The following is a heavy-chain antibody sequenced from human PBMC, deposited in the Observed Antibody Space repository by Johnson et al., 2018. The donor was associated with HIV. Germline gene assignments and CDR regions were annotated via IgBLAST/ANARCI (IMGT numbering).Heavy chain of an antibody. CDR3: VKVGDFCGGDCPVGNAFDV. V-gene: IGHV3-9*01. CDR1: GFIFSSYA. D-gene: IGHD2-21*01. Sequence: VQLVESGGGVVQPGRSLRLSCAASGFIFSSYAMHWVRQAPGKGLQWVAGINWNSRVLGYGDSVKGRFTISRDNAESSLYLQMNSLRPEDTALYYCVKVGDFCGGDCPVGNAFDVWGQGTMVTVS. J-gene: IGHJ3*01. CDR2: INWNSRVL.